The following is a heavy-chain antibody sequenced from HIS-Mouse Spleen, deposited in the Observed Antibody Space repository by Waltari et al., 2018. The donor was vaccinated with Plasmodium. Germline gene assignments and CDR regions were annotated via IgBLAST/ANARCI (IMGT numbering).Heavy chain of an antibody. Sequence: QVTLRESGPALVKPTLTLTLTCTFSGFSISTSGMCVTWIRQPPGKALEWLARIDWDDDKYYSTSLKTRLTISKDTSKNQVVLTMTNMDPVDTATYYCARTTYSSSSAKYYYYGMDVWGQGTTVTVSS. D-gene: IGHD6-6*01. CDR3: ARTTYSSSSAKYYYYGMDV. V-gene: IGHV2-70*15. CDR2: IDWDDDK. J-gene: IGHJ6*02. CDR1: GFSISTSGMC.